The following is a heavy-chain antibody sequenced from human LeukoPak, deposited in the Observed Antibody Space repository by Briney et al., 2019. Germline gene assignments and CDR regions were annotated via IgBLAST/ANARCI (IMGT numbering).Heavy chain of an antibody. V-gene: IGHV1-2*06. CDR1: GYTFTGYY. CDR2: INPNSGGT. D-gene: IGHD3-10*01. Sequence: ASVKVSCKASGYTFTGYYMHWVRQAPGQGLEWMGRINPNSGGTNYAQKFQGRVTMTRDTSISTAYMELSRLRSDDTAVYYCARFGEIRPDAFDIWGQGTMVTVSS. J-gene: IGHJ3*02. CDR3: ARFGEIRPDAFDI.